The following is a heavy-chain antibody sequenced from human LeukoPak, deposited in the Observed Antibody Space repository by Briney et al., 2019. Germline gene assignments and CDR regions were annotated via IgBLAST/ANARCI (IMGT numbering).Heavy chain of an antibody. J-gene: IGHJ4*02. CDR1: GFTFSSYW. D-gene: IGHD5-24*01. V-gene: IGHV3-7*01. CDR3: ARDPPYGDGYKYGIDY. Sequence: GGSLRLSCAASGFTFSSYWMSWVRQAPGRGLEWVANIKQDGSEKYYVDSVKGRFTISRDNAKNSLYLQMNSLRAEDTAVYYCARDPPYGDGYKYGIDYWGQGTLVTVSS. CDR2: IKQDGSEK.